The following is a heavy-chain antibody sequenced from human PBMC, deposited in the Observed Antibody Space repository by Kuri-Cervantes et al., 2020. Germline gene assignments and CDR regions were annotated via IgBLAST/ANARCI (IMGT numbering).Heavy chain of an antibody. CDR2: IYSGGST. CDR1: GFTVSSNY. D-gene: IGHD3-22*01. Sequence: GGSLRLSCAASGFTVSSNYMSWVRQAPGKGLEWVSVIYSGGSTNYADSVKGRFTISRDNAKNSLYPQMNSLRAEDTAVYYCARDLPDYYDSSGYLDYWGQGTLVTVSS. J-gene: IGHJ4*02. V-gene: IGHV3-53*01. CDR3: ARDLPDYYDSSGYLDY.